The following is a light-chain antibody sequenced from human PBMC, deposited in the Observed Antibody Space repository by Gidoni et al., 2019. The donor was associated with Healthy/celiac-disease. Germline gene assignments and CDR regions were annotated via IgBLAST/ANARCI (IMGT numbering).Light chain of an antibody. Sequence: QSVLTQPTSVSEAPGQKVTISCSGNSSNIGNNYVSWYQQLPGTAPKLLIYDNHKRPSVIPGRFSGSKSGPSGTLGITGLQTGDEAHYYCGTWDNNLSAVFGGGTKLTVL. J-gene: IGLJ3*02. CDR2: DNH. CDR1: SSNIGNNY. V-gene: IGLV1-51*01. CDR3: GTWDNNLSAV.